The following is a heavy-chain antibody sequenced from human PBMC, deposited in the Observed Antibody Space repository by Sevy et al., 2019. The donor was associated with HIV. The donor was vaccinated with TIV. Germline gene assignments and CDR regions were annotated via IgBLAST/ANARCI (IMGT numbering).Heavy chain of an antibody. CDR2: ISGSGGST. Sequence: GGSLRLSCAXSXXTFSSXAMSWVRQAPGKGLEWVSAISGSGGSTYYADSVKGRFTISRDNSKNTLYLQMNSLRAEDTAVYYCANRYSXGWYGYWGQGTLVTVSS. J-gene: IGHJ4*02. CDR3: ANRYSXGWYGY. D-gene: IGHD6-19*01. V-gene: IGHV3-23*01. CDR1: XXTFSSXA.